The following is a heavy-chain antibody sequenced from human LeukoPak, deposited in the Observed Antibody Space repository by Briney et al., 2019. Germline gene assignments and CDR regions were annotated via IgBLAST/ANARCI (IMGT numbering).Heavy chain of an antibody. CDR1: GFTFDDYG. CDR3: ARGVENIVLMVYATYYYYYMDV. D-gene: IGHD2-8*01. J-gene: IGHJ6*03. Sequence: GGSLRLSCAASGFTFDDYGMSWVRQAPGKGLEWVSGINWNGGSTGYADSVKGRFTISRDNAKNSLYLQMNSLRAEDTALYYCARGVENIVLMVYATYYYYYMDVWGKGTTVTVSS. V-gene: IGHV3-20*04. CDR2: INWNGGST.